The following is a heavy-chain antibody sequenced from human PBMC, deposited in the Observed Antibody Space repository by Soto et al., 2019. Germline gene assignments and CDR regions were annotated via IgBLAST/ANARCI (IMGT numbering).Heavy chain of an antibody. D-gene: IGHD2-15*01. CDR1: GFTFSSYA. CDR2: ISYDGSNK. J-gene: IGHJ6*02. V-gene: IGHV3-30-3*01. CDR3: AKALPYCSGGSCYGPRTVGYYYYGMDV. Sequence: PGGSLRLSCAASGFTFSSYAMHWVRQAPGKGLEWVAVISYDGSNKYYADSVKGRFTISRDNSKNTLYLQMNSLRAEDTAVYYCAKALPYCSGGSCYGPRTVGYYYYGMDVWGQGTTVTVSS.